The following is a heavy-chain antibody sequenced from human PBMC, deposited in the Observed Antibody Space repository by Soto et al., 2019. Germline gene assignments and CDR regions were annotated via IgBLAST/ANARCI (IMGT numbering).Heavy chain of an antibody. D-gene: IGHD2-15*01. CDR2: IYYSGST. CDR1: GPSISSSSYY. Sequence: SETLSLTCTVSGPSISSSSYYWGWIRQPPGKGLEWIGSIYYSGSTYYNPSLKSRVTISVDTSKNQFSLKLSSVTAADTAVYYCARLVVVAATQGDYFDYWGQGTLVTVSS. V-gene: IGHV4-39*01. CDR3: ARLVVVAATQGDYFDY. J-gene: IGHJ4*02.